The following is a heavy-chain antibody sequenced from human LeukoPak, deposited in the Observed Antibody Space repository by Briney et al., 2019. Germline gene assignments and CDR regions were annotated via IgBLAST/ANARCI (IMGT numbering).Heavy chain of an antibody. CDR2: ISGSGGST. V-gene: IGHV3-23*01. CDR1: GFTFSSYA. Sequence: GGSLRLSCAASGFTFSSYAMSWVRQAPGKGLEWVSAISGSGGSTYYADSVKGRFTISRDNSKNTLYLQMNSLRAEDTAVYYCAKDLSGSGMGILGYYYGMDVWGQGTTVTVSS. D-gene: IGHD3-10*01. CDR3: AKDLSGSGMGILGYYYGMDV. J-gene: IGHJ6*02.